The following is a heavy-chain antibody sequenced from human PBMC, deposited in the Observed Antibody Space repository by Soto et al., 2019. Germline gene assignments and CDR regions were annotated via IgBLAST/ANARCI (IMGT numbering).Heavy chain of an antibody. J-gene: IGHJ6*02. CDR3: TTVLTSPYTTFYYYGMDV. D-gene: IGHD3-16*01. CDR2: ISGSGGST. CDR1: GFPFSSYA. V-gene: IGHV3-23*01. Sequence: GGSLRLSCAASGFPFSSYARSWVRQTPGKGLEWVSAISGSGGSTYYADSVKGRFTISRDNSKNTLYLQMNSLKTEDTAVYYCTTVLTSPYTTFYYYGMDVWGQGTTVTVSS.